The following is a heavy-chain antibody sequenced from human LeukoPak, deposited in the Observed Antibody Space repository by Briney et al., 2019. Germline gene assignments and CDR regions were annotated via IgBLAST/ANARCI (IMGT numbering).Heavy chain of an antibody. D-gene: IGHD2-2*01. CDR1: GCTFSSYS. CDR3: VRGLSGYCTSTSCYGGYYFDY. CDR2: IHSSSSTI. J-gene: IGHJ4*02. V-gene: IGHV3-48*02. Sequence: PGGSLRLSCAASGCTFSSYSINWVRQAPGKGLEWISYIHSSSSTIYYADSVKGRFTVSRDNAKSSLYLQMNSLRDEDTAVYYCVRGLSGYCTSTSCYGGYYFDYWGQGTLVTVSS.